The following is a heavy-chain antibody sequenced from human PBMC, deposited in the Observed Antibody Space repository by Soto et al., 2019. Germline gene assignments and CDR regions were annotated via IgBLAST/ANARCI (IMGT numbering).Heavy chain of an antibody. CDR2: IWYDGSNK. Sequence: PGGSLRLSCAASGFTFSSYGMHWVRQAPGKGLEWVAVIWYDGSNKYYADSVKGRFTISRDNSKNTLYLQMNSLRAEDTAVYYCARTYSGSYYSGIDYWGQGTLVTVSS. CDR3: ARTYSGSYYSGIDY. V-gene: IGHV3-33*01. J-gene: IGHJ4*02. D-gene: IGHD1-26*01. CDR1: GFTFSSYG.